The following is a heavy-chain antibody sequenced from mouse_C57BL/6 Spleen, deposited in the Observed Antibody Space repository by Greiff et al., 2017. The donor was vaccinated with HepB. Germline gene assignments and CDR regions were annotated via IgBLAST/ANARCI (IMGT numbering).Heavy chain of an antibody. CDR2: IDPSDSET. D-gene: IGHD3-2*02. CDR3: ARSRGSSGYLDY. Sequence: QVQLQQPGAELVRPGYSVKLSCKASGYTFTSYWMHWVKQRPIQGLEWMGKIDPSDSETHYNQKFKDKATLTVDKSSSTAYMQPSSLTSEDSAVYYCARSRGSSGYLDYWGQGTTLTVSS. CDR1: GYTFTSYW. J-gene: IGHJ2*01. V-gene: IGHV1-52*01.